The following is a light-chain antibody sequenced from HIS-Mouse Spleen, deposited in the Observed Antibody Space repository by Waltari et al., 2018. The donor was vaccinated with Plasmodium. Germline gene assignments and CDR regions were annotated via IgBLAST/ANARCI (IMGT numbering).Light chain of an antibody. V-gene: IGLV2-8*01. Sequence: SALTQPPSASGSPGQSVTFPCTGPTRDVGGFTYAPWSNQHPGKAPKRMIYEVSKRPSGVPNRFSGSKSGNTASLTVSGLQAEDEADYYCSSYAGSSNLVFGGGTKLTVL. J-gene: IGLJ3*02. CDR2: EVS. CDR3: SSYAGSSNLV. CDR1: TRDVGGFTY.